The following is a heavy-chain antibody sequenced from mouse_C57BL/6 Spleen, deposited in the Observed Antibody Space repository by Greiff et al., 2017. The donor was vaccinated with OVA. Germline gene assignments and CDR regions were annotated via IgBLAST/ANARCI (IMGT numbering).Heavy chain of an antibody. CDR3: AYSDPSYFDY. Sequence: EVQLQESGAELVKPGASVKLSCTASGFNIKDYYMHWVKQRTEQGLEWIGRIDPEDGETKYAPKFQGKATITADTSSNTAYLQLSSQTSEDDAVYYWAYSDPSYFDYWGQGTTLTVSS. V-gene: IGHV14-2*01. J-gene: IGHJ2*01. CDR1: GFNIKDYY. D-gene: IGHD2-13*01. CDR2: IDPEDGET.